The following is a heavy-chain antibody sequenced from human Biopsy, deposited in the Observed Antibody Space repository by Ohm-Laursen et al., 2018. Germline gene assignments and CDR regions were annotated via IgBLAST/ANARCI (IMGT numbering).Heavy chain of an antibody. V-gene: IGHV1-2*02. CDR1: GYTFTGYH. CDR3: TRGGYYYDSPAYYYWFDP. Sequence: SVKVSCKVSGYTFTGYHVHWVRQAPGQGLEWMGWINAKTGDTNYAQKFQGRVTMTRDTSISTAYVDLSSLRSDDTAVYYCTRGGYYYDSPAYYYWFDPWGQGTLVTVSS. J-gene: IGHJ5*02. D-gene: IGHD3-22*01. CDR2: INAKTGDT.